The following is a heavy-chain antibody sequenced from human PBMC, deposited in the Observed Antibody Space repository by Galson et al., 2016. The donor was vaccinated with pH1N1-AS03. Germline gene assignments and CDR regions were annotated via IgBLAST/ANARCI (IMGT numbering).Heavy chain of an antibody. J-gene: IGHJ4*02. CDR3: AVDSYSRATY. V-gene: IGHV3-7*03. Sequence: SLRLSCAASGLAFSDYWMRWVRQAPGRGLEWVANIKQDGSDTNYVDSVRDRLTISRDNVNNLLYLQMNSLRVEDTAVYYCAVDSYSRATYWGQGALVTVSS. CDR1: GLAFSDYW. D-gene: IGHD1-26*01. CDR2: IKQDGSDT.